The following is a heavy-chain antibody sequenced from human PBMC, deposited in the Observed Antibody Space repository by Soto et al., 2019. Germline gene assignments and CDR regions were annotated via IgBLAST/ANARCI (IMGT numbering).Heavy chain of an antibody. CDR1: GYDFNTNC. V-gene: IGHV5-51*01. D-gene: IGHD3-3*01. Sequence: PGESVKISCRGSGYDFNTNCFGWVLQLPWRGLEWVGIMYPGDSDTRYNPSLQGHVTLSVDVTVSTAFLQWRSLETSDTGMYFCARLPRDCNKTSCYYADHWGQGTQVTVSS. CDR3: ARLPRDCNKTSCYYADH. J-gene: IGHJ4*02. CDR2: MYPGDSDT.